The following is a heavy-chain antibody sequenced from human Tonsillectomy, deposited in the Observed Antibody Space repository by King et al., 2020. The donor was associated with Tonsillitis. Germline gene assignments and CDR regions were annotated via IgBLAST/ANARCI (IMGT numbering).Heavy chain of an antibody. CDR3: TKGRGFDYGTKSFDY. D-gene: IGHD4-17*01. Sequence: VQLVESGGGLVQPGRSLRLSCAASGFTFDDYAMHWVRQVSGRGLEWVSGVNWNSGTTGYADSVKGRFTISRDNAKNSLYLQMNSLGPEDTALYYCTKGRGFDYGTKSFDYWGRGTLVTVSS. J-gene: IGHJ4*02. V-gene: IGHV3-9*01. CDR2: VNWNSGTT. CDR1: GFTFDDYA.